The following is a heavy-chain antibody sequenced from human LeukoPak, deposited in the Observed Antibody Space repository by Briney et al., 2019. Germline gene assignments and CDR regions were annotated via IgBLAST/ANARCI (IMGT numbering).Heavy chain of an antibody. J-gene: IGHJ3*01. CDR2: INPNSGST. D-gene: IGHD3-22*01. Sequence: GASAKVSCKASGYTFTGYYMHWVRQAPGQGLEWMGWINPNSGSTNYAQKFQGRVTMTRDTSIRTAYMELSRLRSDDTAVYYCARGGDYYDSSGYSDDAFDLWGQGTMVTVSS. V-gene: IGHV1-2*02. CDR3: ARGGDYYDSSGYSDDAFDL. CDR1: GYTFTGYY.